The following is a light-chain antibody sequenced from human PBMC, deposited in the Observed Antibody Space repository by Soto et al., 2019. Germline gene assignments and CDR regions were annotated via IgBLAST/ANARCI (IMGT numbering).Light chain of an antibody. CDR3: QQYDNLPRT. CDR1: QDISNY. V-gene: IGKV1-33*01. J-gene: IGKJ3*01. Sequence: DIPMTQSPSSLSASVGDRVTITCQASQDISNYLNWYQQKPGKAPKLLIYDASNLETGGPSRFSGSGSGTDFTFTISSLQPEDIATYYCQQYDNLPRTFGPGTKVDIK. CDR2: DAS.